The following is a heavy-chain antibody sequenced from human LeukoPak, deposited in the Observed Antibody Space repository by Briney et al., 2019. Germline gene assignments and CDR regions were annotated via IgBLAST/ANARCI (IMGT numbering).Heavy chain of an antibody. CDR1: GASMKNSF. J-gene: IGHJ5*02. CDR2: ISDSGNT. D-gene: IGHD3-22*01. V-gene: IGHV4-59*01. Sequence: SQTLSLTCSVSGASMKNSFWSWIRQPPGKGLEWIGYISDSGNTNYNPSLKSRVTFSIDTSKGQFYLNLRSVTAADTALYFCARNRFYLTGAYYFDPWGRGTQVTVSS. CDR3: ARNRFYLTGAYYFDP.